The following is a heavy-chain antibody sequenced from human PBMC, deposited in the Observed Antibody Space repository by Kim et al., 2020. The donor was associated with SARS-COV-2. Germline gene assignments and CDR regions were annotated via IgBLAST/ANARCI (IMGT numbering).Heavy chain of an antibody. CDR2: INAGNGNT. J-gene: IGHJ6*02. D-gene: IGHD2-2*01. CDR3: ARDQGIYCSSTSCRYGMDV. Sequence: ASVKVSCMASGYTFTSYAMHWVRQAPGQRLEWMGWINAGNGNTKYSQKFQGRVTITRDTSASTAYMELSSLRSEDTAVYYCARDQGIYCSSTSCRYGMDVWGQGTTVTVSS. V-gene: IGHV1-3*01. CDR1: GYTFTSYA.